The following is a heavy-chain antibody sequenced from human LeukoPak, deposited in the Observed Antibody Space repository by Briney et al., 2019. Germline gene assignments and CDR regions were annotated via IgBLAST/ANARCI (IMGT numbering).Heavy chain of an antibody. J-gene: IGHJ4*02. CDR3: TAGGGTAMVIDY. CDR2: ISYDGSNK. CDR1: GFTFSSYG. V-gene: IGHV3-30*03. D-gene: IGHD5-18*01. Sequence: GRSLRLSCAASGFTFSSYGMHWVRQAPGKGLVWVAVISYDGSNKYYADSVKGRFTISRDNSKNTLYLQMNSLRAEDTAVYYCTAGGGTAMVIDYWGQGTLVTVSS.